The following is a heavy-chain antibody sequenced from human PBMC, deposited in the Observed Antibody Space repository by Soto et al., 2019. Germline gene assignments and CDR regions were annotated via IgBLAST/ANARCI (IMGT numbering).Heavy chain of an antibody. CDR3: ARGVTAGVDY. V-gene: IGHV1-8*01. CDR1: GYSFTSLD. J-gene: IGHJ4*02. CDR2: MKPSSGRT. D-gene: IGHD1-26*01. Sequence: ASVKVSCKASGYSFTSLDINWVRQTTGQGLEWMGWMKPSSGRTGYAQKFQGRVTMTRDTSINTAYMELSSLTSDDTAFYYCARGVTAGVDYWGQGTLVTVSS.